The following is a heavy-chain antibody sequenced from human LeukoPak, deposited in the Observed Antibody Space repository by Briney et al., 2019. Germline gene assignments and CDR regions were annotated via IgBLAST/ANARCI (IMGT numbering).Heavy chain of an antibody. CDR2: ISYSGST. J-gene: IGHJ4*01. D-gene: IGHD6-19*01. Sequence: SETLSLTCSVSGGSIKSYYWTWIRQPPGKGLEWIGYISYSGSTTYNPSLKSRVTMSLDTSKNQFSLKLNSVTAADTAVYYCARLRGYSSGWYPSYYFDYWGHGTLITVSS. CDR3: ARLRGYSSGWYPSYYFDY. V-gene: IGHV4-59*08. CDR1: GGSIKSYY.